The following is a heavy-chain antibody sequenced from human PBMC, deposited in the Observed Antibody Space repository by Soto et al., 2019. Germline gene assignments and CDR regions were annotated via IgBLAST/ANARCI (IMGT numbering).Heavy chain of an antibody. CDR2: ISSSGSTI. D-gene: IGHD4-17*01. CDR3: ATTWDFDYGDAGLLGY. J-gene: IGHJ4*02. V-gene: IGHV3-11*01. Sequence: TGGSLRLSCAASGFTFSDYYMSWIRQAPGKGLEWVSYISSSGSTIYYADSVKGRFTISRDNAKNSLYLQMNSLRAEDTAVYYCATTWDFDYGDAGLLGYWGQGTLVTVSS. CDR1: GFTFSDYY.